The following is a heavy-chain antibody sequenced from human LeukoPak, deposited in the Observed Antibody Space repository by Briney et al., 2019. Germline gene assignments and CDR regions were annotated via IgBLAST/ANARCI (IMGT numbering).Heavy chain of an antibody. CDR2: IRYDESNK. CDR1: GFIFGNYG. D-gene: IGHD6-19*01. Sequence: GGSLRLSCAASGFIFGNYGMHWVRQAPGKGLEWVAFIRYDESNKFYADSVKGRFTISRDNSKNILFLQMNSLRAEDTAVYYCATMQWLEGVDWFDPWGQGTLVTVSS. J-gene: IGHJ5*02. CDR3: ATMQWLEGVDWFDP. V-gene: IGHV3-30*02.